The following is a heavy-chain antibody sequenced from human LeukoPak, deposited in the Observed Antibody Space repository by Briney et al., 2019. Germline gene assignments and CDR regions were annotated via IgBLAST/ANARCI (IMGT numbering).Heavy chain of an antibody. Sequence: SQTLSLTCTVSGGSISSGSYYWSWIRQPAGKGLEWIGRIYTSGSTNYNPSLKSRVTISVDTSKDQFSLKLSSVTAADTAVYYCARDDCSGGSCYSDYWGQGTLVTVSS. CDR3: ARDDCSGGSCYSDY. D-gene: IGHD2-15*01. J-gene: IGHJ4*02. CDR1: GGSISSGSYY. V-gene: IGHV4-61*02. CDR2: IYTSGST.